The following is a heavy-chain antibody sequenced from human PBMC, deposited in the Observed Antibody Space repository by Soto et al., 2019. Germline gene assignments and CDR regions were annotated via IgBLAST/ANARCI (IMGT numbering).Heavy chain of an antibody. V-gene: IGHV4-31*03. CDR3: AREGTTVTTNSIDY. Sequence: SETLSLTCTVSGGSISSGGYYWSWIRQHPGKGLEWIGYIYYSGSTYYNPSLKSRVTISVDTSKNQFSLKLSSVTAADTAVYYCAREGTTVTTNSIDYWGQGTLVTVSS. J-gene: IGHJ4*02. CDR2: IYYSGST. CDR1: GGSISSGGYY. D-gene: IGHD4-17*01.